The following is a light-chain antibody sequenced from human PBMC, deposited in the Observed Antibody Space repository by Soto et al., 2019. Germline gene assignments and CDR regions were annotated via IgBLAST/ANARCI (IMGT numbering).Light chain of an antibody. CDR2: GAS. CDR1: QSVDNR. J-gene: IGKJ1*01. Sequence: EVVMTQSPATLSVSPGERATLSCRASQSVDNRLAWYQQKPGQAPRLLIYGASSRATGIPDRFSGSGSGTDFTLTISSLQPDDFATYYCQQYSSYWGTFGQGTKVDNK. CDR3: QQYSSYWGT. V-gene: IGKV3D-15*01.